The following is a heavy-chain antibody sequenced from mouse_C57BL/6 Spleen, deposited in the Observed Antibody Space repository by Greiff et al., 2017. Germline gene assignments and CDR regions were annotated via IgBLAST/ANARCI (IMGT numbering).Heavy chain of an antibody. CDR2: ISSGGSYT. CDR3: ARHESVLLRPFDY. V-gene: IGHV5-6*01. Sequence: EVQLVESGGDLVKPGGSLTLSCAASGFTFSSYGMSWVRQTPDKRLEWVATISSGGSYTYYPDSVTGRFTISSDNAKNTLYLQMSSLKSEDTAMYYCARHESVLLRPFDYWGQGTTLTVSS. D-gene: IGHD1-1*01. J-gene: IGHJ2*01. CDR1: GFTFSSYG.